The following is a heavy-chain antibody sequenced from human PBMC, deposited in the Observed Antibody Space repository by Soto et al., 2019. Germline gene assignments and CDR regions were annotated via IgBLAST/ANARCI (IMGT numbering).Heavy chain of an antibody. J-gene: IGHJ4*02. CDR3: ARMDSSAA. Sequence: GGALRLSCAASGFIFRSYEMHWVRQAPGKGLEWVSYISSSGDTRYYADSVKGRFTISRDNAKNSLHLQMNSLRAEDTAVYYCARMDSSAAWGQGALVTVSS. CDR2: ISSSGDTR. D-gene: IGHD3-22*01. V-gene: IGHV3-48*03. CDR1: GFIFRSYE.